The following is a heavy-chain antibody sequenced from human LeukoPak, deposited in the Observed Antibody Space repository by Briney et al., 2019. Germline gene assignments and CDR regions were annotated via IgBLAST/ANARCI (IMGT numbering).Heavy chain of an antibody. Sequence: GGSLRLSCAASGLTFNSYAMSWVRQAQGKGLEWVSTLSGSGDSTYYADSVKGRFTISRDNSKNTVYLHMNSLKAEDTAVYYCAKEQWLASEGNYWGQGTLVTVSS. D-gene: IGHD6-19*01. CDR2: LSGSGDST. CDR1: GLTFNSYA. CDR3: AKEQWLASEGNY. J-gene: IGHJ4*02. V-gene: IGHV3-23*01.